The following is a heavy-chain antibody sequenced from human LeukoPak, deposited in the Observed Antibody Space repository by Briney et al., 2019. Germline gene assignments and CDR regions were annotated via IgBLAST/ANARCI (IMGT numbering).Heavy chain of an antibody. Sequence: GGSLRLSCAASGFTFSSYAMHWVRQAPGKGLEWVAVISYDGSNKYYADSVKGRFTISRDNSKNTLYLQMNSLRAEDTAVYYCARVYEEYRYGLGIYWGQGTLVTVSS. CDR3: ARVYEEYRYGLGIY. CDR1: GFTFSSYA. CDR2: ISYDGSNK. J-gene: IGHJ4*02. V-gene: IGHV3-30-3*01. D-gene: IGHD5-18*01.